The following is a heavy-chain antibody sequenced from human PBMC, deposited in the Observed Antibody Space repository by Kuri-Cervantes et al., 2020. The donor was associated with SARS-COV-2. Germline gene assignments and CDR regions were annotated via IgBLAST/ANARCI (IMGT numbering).Heavy chain of an antibody. Sequence: GSLRLSCTVSGDSISSGSYYWGWIRQPPGKGLEWIGTIYYSGTTYYKPSLESRVTISVDTSKNQFSLKLSSVTAADTAVYYCARARDWFDPWGQGTLVTVSS. CDR2: IYYSGTT. CDR3: ARARDWFDP. V-gene: IGHV4-39*07. J-gene: IGHJ5*02. CDR1: GDSISSGSYY.